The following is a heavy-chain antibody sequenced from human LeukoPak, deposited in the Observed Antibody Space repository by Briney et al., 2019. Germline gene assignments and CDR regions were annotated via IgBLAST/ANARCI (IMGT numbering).Heavy chain of an antibody. Sequence: SETLSLTCAVSGGSISRGGEFWRWIRQPPGRGLEWIGHIYHSGSTYYNPALKSRVSMSVDRSKNQFSLNLSSVTAADTAVYYCARHSAYDILTGYLEGWFDPWGQGTLVTVSS. V-gene: IGHV4-30-2*01. CDR1: GGSISRGGEF. D-gene: IGHD3-9*01. CDR2: IYHSGST. J-gene: IGHJ5*02. CDR3: ARHSAYDILTGYLEGWFDP.